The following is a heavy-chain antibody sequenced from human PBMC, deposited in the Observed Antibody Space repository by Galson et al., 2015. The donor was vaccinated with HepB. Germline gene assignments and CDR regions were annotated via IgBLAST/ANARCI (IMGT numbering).Heavy chain of an antibody. Sequence: SVKVSCKASGYTFTGYYMHWVRQAPGQGLEWMGRINPNSGGTNYAQKFQGRVTMTRDTSISTAYMELSRLRSDDTAVYYCARPPGLQGEYYYYYMDVWGKGTTVTVSS. CDR1: GYTFTGYY. CDR3: ARPPGLQGEYYYYYMDV. J-gene: IGHJ6*03. V-gene: IGHV1-2*06. CDR2: INPNSGGT. D-gene: IGHD5-24*01.